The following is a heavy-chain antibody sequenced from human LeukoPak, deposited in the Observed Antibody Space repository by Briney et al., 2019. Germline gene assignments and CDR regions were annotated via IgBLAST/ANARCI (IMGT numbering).Heavy chain of an antibody. J-gene: IGHJ5*02. Sequence: GESLKISCKGSGYSFTSYWIGWVRQMPGKGLEWMGIIYPRDSSARYSPSFQGQVTVSADKSISTAYLQWSSLKASDTAMYFCARTRVDYGSGSFPWNWFDPWGQGTLVTVSS. V-gene: IGHV5-51*01. CDR2: IYPRDSSA. CDR1: GYSFTSYW. D-gene: IGHD3-10*01. CDR3: ARTRVDYGSGSFPWNWFDP.